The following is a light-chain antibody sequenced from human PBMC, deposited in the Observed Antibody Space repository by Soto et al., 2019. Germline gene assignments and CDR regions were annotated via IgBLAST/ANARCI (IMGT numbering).Light chain of an antibody. CDR2: LEGSGSY. V-gene: IGLV4-60*03. Sequence: QLVLTQSSSASASLGSSVKLTCTLSSGHSSYIIAWHQQQPGKAPRYLMKLEGSGSYNKGSGVPDRFSGSSSGADRYLTISNLQSEDEADYYCETWDSNIHVVFGGGTKVTVL. CDR1: SGHSSYI. CDR3: ETWDSNIHVV. J-gene: IGLJ2*01.